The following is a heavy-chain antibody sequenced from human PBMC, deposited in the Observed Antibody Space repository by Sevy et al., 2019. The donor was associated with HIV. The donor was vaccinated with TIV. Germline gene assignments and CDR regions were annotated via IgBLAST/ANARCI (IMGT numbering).Heavy chain of an antibody. CDR3: ARGRGVFGAVAINWFDP. D-gene: IGHD3-3*01. V-gene: IGHV3-53*01. CDR2: IYSGGST. J-gene: IGHJ5*02. Sequence: GGSLRLSCAASGFTVSSSYMTWVRQPPGKGLEWVSVIYSGGSTYYADSVKGRFTISRDNSKNTQYLKMNNLRADDRAVYYCARGRGVFGAVAINWFDPWGQGALVTVSS. CDR1: GFTVSSSY.